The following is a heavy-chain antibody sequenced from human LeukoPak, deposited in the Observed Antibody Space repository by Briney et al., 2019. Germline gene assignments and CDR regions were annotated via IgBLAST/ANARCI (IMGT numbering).Heavy chain of an antibody. V-gene: IGHV1-69*05. CDR1: GGTFSSYA. CDR3: ASSIPDLGYCSSTSCFDY. J-gene: IGHJ4*02. Sequence: ASVKVSCKASGGTFSSYAISWVRQAPGQGLEWMGGIIPIFGTANYAQKFQGRVTITTDGSTSTAYMELSSLRSEDTAVYYCASSIPDLGYCSSTSCFDYWGQGTLVTVSS. D-gene: IGHD2-2*01. CDR2: IIPIFGTA.